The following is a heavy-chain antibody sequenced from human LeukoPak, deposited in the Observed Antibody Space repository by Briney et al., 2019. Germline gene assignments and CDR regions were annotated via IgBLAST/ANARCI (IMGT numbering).Heavy chain of an antibody. V-gene: IGHV4-34*01. CDR2: INHSGST. CDR1: GGSFSGYY. Sequence: SETLSLTCAVYGGSFSGYYWSWIRQPPGKGLKWIGEINHSGSTNYNPSLKSRVTISVDTSKNQFSLKLSSVTAADAAVYYCARQLSGSYFFDYWGQGTLVTVSS. D-gene: IGHD1-26*01. CDR3: ARQLSGSYFFDY. J-gene: IGHJ4*02.